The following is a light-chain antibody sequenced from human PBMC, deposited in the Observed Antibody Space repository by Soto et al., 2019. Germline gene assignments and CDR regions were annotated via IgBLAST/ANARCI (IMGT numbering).Light chain of an antibody. CDR3: QQSGNPRSVT. V-gene: IGKV3-20*01. CDR2: GAS. J-gene: IGKJ5*01. Sequence: EIVLTQSPGTLSLSPGEEATLSCRASQNVDSNYLAWYQQKPGQTPRLIIYGASGRADGIPHRFSGSGFGTDFTLTITKLEPEDFAVYYCQQSGNPRSVTFGQGTRLENK. CDR1: QNVDSNY.